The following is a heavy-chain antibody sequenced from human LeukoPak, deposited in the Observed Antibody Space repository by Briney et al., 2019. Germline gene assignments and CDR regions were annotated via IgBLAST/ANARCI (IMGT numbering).Heavy chain of an antibody. D-gene: IGHD3-9*01. Sequence: ASVKVSCKASGYTFTSYYMHWVRQAPGQGLEWMGIINPSGGSTSYAQKFQGRVTMTRDTSTSTDYMELSSLRSEDTAVYYCARDPYDILTGTYYFDYWGQGTLVTVSS. CDR2: INPSGGST. CDR1: GYTFTSYY. J-gene: IGHJ4*02. V-gene: IGHV1-46*01. CDR3: ARDPYDILTGTYYFDY.